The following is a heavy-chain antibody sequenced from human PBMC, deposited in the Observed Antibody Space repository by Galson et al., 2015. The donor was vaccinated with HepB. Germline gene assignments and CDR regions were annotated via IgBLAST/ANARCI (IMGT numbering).Heavy chain of an antibody. J-gene: IGHJ4*02. CDR1: GFTFSSYA. D-gene: IGHD5-18*01. CDR3: VKGYGGYSYGQGGGYYFDY. V-gene: IGHV3-64D*06. Sequence: SLRLSCAASGFTFSSYAMHWVRQAPGKGLEYVSAISSNGGSTYYADSVKGRFTISRDNSKNTLYLQMSSLRAEDTAVYYCVKGYGGYSYGQGGGYYFDYWGQGTLVTVSS. CDR2: ISSNGGST.